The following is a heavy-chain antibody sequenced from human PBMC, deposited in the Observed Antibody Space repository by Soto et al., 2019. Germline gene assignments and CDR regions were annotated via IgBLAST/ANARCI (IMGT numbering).Heavy chain of an antibody. Sequence: EVQLLESGGGLVQPGGSLRLSCAASGFSIGSSAWTWVRQAPGKGLDWVSTIGGNGVTTFYADSVKGRFTISRDISRNTVFLQMSSLSAEDTALYYCAKSSRYCSGGGCFYYFDSWGQGTLVTVSS. D-gene: IGHD2-15*01. CDR3: AKSSRYCSGGGCFYYFDS. J-gene: IGHJ4*02. CDR1: GFSIGSSA. CDR2: IGGNGVTT. V-gene: IGHV3-23*01.